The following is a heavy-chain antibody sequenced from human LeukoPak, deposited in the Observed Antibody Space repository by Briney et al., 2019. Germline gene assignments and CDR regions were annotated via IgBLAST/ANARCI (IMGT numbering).Heavy chain of an antibody. J-gene: IGHJ4*02. CDR2: INPNSGGT. CDR3: ARDRRGWNYAFYFDY. CDR1: GYTFTGYY. Sequence: ASVKVSCKASGYTFTGYYMHWVRQAPGQGLEWMGWINPNSGGTNYAQKFQGRVTMTRDTSISTAYMELSRLRSEDTAVYYCARDRRGWNYAFYFDYWGQGTLVTVSS. V-gene: IGHV1-2*02. D-gene: IGHD1-7*01.